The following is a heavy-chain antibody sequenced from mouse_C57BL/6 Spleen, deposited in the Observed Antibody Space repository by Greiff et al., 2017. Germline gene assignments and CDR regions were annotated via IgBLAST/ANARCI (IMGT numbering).Heavy chain of an antibody. V-gene: IGHV1-69*01. Sequence: VQLQQPGAELVMPGASVKLSCKASGYTFTSYWMHWVKQRPGQGLEWIGEIDPSDSYTNYNQKFKGKSTLTVDKSSSTAYMQLSSLTSEDSAVYYCARGGYSNLFAYWGQGTLVTVSA. J-gene: IGHJ3*01. D-gene: IGHD2-5*01. CDR3: ARGGYSNLFAY. CDR2: IDPSDSYT. CDR1: GYTFTSYW.